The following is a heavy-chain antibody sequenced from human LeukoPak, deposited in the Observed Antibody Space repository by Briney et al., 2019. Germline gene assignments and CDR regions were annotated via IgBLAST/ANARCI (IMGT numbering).Heavy chain of an antibody. V-gene: IGHV3-23*01. D-gene: IGHD5-12*01. Sequence: GSLRLSCAASGFTFSSYAMSWVRQAPGKGLEWVSAISGSGGSTYYAASVKGRFTISRDNSKDTLYLQMNSLRAEDTAVYYCAKSSRGYVSSFDYWGQGTLVTVSS. CDR1: GFTFSSYA. CDR2: ISGSGGST. CDR3: AKSSRGYVSSFDY. J-gene: IGHJ4*02.